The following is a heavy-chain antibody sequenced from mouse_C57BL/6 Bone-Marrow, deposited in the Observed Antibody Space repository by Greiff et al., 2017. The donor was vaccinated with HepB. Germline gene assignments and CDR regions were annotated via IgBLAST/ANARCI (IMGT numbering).Heavy chain of an antibody. CDR3: ARYGSSPNV. J-gene: IGHJ1*03. Sequence: HVQLQQPGAELVKPGASVKLSCKASGYTFTSYWMQWVKQRPGQGLEWIGEIDPSDSYTNYNQKFKGKATLTVDTSSSTAYMQLSSLTSEDSAVYYCARYGSSPNVWGTGTTVTVSS. CDR1: GYTFTSYW. V-gene: IGHV1-50*01. CDR2: IDPSDSYT. D-gene: IGHD1-1*01.